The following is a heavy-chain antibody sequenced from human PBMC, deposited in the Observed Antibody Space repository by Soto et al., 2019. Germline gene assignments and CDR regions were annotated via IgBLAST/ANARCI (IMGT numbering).Heavy chain of an antibody. D-gene: IGHD1-1*01. Sequence: SETLPLTWTVSGGSISSFYWSWTRQPPGKGLEWIGYIYYSGSTNYNPSLESRVTISVDTSKNQFSLKLSSVTAADTAVYYCARALEMATTFDYWGQGTLVTVSS. V-gene: IGHV4-59*01. CDR3: ARALEMATTFDY. J-gene: IGHJ4*02. CDR2: IYYSGST. CDR1: GGSISSFY.